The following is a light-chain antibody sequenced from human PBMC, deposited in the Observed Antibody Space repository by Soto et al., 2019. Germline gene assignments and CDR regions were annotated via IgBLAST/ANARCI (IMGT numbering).Light chain of an antibody. CDR2: EVN. Sequence: QSVLTQPASVSGSPGQSITISCTGTSSDVGGYNFVSWFQQHPGKAPKLMIYEVNNRPSGVSNRFSGSKSGNTASLTISGLQTEDEADYYCTSYTSSFTHLFGTGTKVTVL. V-gene: IGLV2-14*01. J-gene: IGLJ1*01. CDR1: SSDVGGYNF. CDR3: TSYTSSFTHL.